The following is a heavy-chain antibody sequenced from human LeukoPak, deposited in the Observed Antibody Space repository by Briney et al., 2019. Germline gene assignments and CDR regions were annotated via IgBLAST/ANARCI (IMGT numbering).Heavy chain of an antibody. V-gene: IGHV3-23*01. D-gene: IGHD6-13*01. J-gene: IGHJ4*02. CDR3: AKDSRTTYDSSWLYYFDS. CDR2: ISGSGEST. Sequence: GGSLRLSCAASGLTFSNYGMAGVRQAPGKGLEWVSAISGSGESTYNADSVKGRFTISRDNSKNTLYLQMNRLRAEDTAVYYCAKDSRTTYDSSWLYYFDSWGQGTLVTVSS. CDR1: GLTFSNYG.